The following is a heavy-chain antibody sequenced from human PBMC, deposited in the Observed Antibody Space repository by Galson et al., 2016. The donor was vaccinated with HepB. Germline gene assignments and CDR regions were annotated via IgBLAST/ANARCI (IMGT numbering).Heavy chain of an antibody. CDR3: ARGTRYNWTYVDP. CDR1: GGSINSGAYY. Sequence: SETLSLTCSVSGGSINSGAYYWSWIRQHPGKGLEWIGEINHSGSTTYNPSLQSRVTISLDTSRNLFSLNLSSVTAADTPVYYCARGTRYNWTYVDPWGPGSLVTVSS. D-gene: IGHD1-20*01. V-gene: IGHV4-34*01. CDR2: INHSGST. J-gene: IGHJ5*02.